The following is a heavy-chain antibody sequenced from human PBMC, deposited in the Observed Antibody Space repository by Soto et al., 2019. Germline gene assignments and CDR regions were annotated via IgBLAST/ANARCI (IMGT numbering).Heavy chain of an antibody. CDR1: GYTFTGYY. D-gene: IGHD6-19*01. CDR2: INPNSGGT. J-gene: IGHJ4*02. Sequence: ASVKVSCKASGYTFTGYYMHWVRQAPGQGLEWMGWINPNSGGTNYAQKFQGWVTMTRDTSISTAYMELSRLRSDDTAVYFCARSKIAVAGYYFDYWGQGTLVTVSS. CDR3: ARSKIAVAGYYFDY. V-gene: IGHV1-2*04.